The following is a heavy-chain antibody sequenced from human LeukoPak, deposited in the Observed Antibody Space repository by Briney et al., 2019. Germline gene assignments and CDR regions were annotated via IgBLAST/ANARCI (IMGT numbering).Heavy chain of an antibody. CDR3: ARTDSSGYFSYYYYMDV. CDR2: IYTSGST. J-gene: IGHJ6*03. CDR1: GGSISSGSYY. D-gene: IGHD3-22*01. Sequence: SETLSLTCTVSGGSISSGSYYWSWIRQPAGKGLEWIGRIYTSGSTNYNPSLKSRVTISVDTSKNQFSLKLSSVTAADTAVYYCARTDSSGYFSYYYYMDVWGKGTTVTISS. V-gene: IGHV4-61*02.